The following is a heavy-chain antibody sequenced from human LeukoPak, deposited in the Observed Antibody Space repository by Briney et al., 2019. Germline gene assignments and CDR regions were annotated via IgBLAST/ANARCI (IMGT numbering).Heavy chain of an antibody. V-gene: IGHV3-23*01. CDR2: ISGSGDRT. D-gene: IGHD3-9*01. J-gene: IGHJ6*02. CDR1: GFTFSSYA. Sequence: GGSLRLSCAASGFTFSSYAMNWVRQAPGKGLEWVSGISGSGDRTYYADSVKGRFTISRDNSKNTLYLQMNSLRAEDTAVYFCAKDTDIYYYYYDMDVRGQGTTVTVSS. CDR3: AKDTDIYYYYYDMDV.